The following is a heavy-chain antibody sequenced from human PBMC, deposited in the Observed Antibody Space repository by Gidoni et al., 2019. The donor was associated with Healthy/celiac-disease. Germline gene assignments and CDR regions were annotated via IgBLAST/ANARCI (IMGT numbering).Heavy chain of an antibody. D-gene: IGHD2-15*01. CDR2: ISSSSSTI. J-gene: IGHJ4*02. CDR3: ARDVSVVVVAATPYYFDY. Sequence: EVQLVDSGGGLVQPGGSLRLSCAASGFTFSSYSMNWVRQAPGKGLEWVSYISSSSSTIYYADSVKGRFTISRDNAKNSLYLQMNSLRAEDTAVYYCARDVSVVVVAATPYYFDYWGQGTLVTVSS. CDR1: GFTFSSYS. V-gene: IGHV3-48*01.